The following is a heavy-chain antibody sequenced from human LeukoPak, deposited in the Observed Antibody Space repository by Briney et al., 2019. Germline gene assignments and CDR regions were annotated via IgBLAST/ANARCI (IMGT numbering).Heavy chain of an antibody. D-gene: IGHD6-13*01. Sequence: SETLSLTCTVSGGSISSGDYYWSWIRQPPGKGLEWIGYIYYGGSTYYNPSLKSRVTISVDTSKNQFSLKLSSVTAADTAVYYCARERIAELVDYWGQGTLVTVSS. CDR2: IYYGGST. V-gene: IGHV4-30-4*01. CDR1: GGSISSGDYY. CDR3: ARERIAELVDY. J-gene: IGHJ4*02.